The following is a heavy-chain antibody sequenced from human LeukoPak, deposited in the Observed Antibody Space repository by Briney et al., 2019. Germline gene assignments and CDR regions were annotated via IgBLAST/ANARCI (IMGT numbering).Heavy chain of an antibody. Sequence: GESLKISCKGSGYSFSSYWIGWVRQMPGNGLEWMGIIFPGDSDTRYSPSFQGQVTISADKSISTAYLQWSTLKASDTAMYYCARVRGSGHSTGDYLYWGQGTLVTVSS. D-gene: IGHD3-22*01. V-gene: IGHV5-51*01. CDR3: ARVRGSGHSTGDYLY. CDR1: GYSFSSYW. J-gene: IGHJ4*02. CDR2: IFPGDSDT.